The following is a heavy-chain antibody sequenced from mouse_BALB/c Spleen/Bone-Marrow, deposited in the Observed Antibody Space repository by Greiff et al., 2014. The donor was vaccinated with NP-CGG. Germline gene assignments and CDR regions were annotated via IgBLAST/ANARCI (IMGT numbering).Heavy chain of an antibody. CDR1: GFNIKDTY. V-gene: IGHV14-3*02. Sequence: VQLQQSGAELVKPGASVKLSCTASGFNIKDTYMHWVKQRPEQGLEWIGRIDPANGCTKYDPKFQGKATITADTSSNTAYLQLSSLTSEDTAVYYGARLGYRYGYWFFDVWGAGTTVTVSS. CDR2: IDPANGCT. D-gene: IGHD2-14*01. J-gene: IGHJ1*01. CDR3: ARLGYRYGYWFFDV.